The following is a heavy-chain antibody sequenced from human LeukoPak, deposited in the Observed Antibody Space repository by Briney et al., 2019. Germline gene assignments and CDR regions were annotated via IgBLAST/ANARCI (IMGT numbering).Heavy chain of an antibody. V-gene: IGHV3-23*01. CDR3: AKGAEIDH. CDR1: GFNFKNDA. J-gene: IGHJ4*02. CDR2: MTGPTDTT. Sequence: GGSLGLSCAASGFNFKNDAMSWVRQTPGKGLEWLSAMTGPTDTTYYAESVKGRFTISRDYSKSVVYLQMNSLRADDTAVYYCAKGAEIDHWGQGTLVTVSS.